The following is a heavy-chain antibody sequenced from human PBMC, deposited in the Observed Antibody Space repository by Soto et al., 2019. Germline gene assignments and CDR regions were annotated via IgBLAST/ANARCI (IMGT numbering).Heavy chain of an antibody. V-gene: IGHV3-30-3*01. J-gene: IGHJ6*02. CDR1: GFTFSSYA. Sequence: GGSLRLSCAASGFTFSSYAMHWVRQAPGKGLEWVAVISYDGSNKYYADSVKGRFTISRDNSKNTLYLQMNSLRAEDTAVYYCASGTNCPSGVCYPYYYYYGMDVWGQGTMVTVSS. CDR3: ASGTNCPSGVCYPYYYYYGMDV. D-gene: IGHD2-8*01. CDR2: ISYDGSNK.